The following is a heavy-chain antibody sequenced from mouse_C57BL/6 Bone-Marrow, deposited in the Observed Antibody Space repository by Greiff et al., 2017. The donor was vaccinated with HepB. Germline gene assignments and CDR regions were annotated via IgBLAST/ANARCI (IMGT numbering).Heavy chain of an antibody. D-gene: IGHD2-1*01. J-gene: IGHJ1*03. CDR3: ARLVYGNLYWYFDV. CDR2: ISSGGSYT. V-gene: IGHV5-6*01. CDR1: GFTFSSYG. Sequence: EVKLQESGGDLVKPGGSLKLSCAASGFTFSSYGMSWVRQTPDKRLEWVATISSGGSYTYYPDSVKGRFTISRDNAKNTLYLQMSSLKSEDTAMYYSARLVYGNLYWYFDVWGTGTTVTVSS.